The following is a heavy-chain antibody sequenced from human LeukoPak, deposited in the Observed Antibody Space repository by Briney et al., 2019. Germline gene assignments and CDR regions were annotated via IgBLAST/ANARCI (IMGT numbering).Heavy chain of an antibody. CDR2: IYRDGSST. CDR3: ARTYGSGRYPGDWFDP. D-gene: IGHD6-19*01. Sequence: GGSLRLSCTASGFTFSSYWMHWVRQAPGKGLVWVSRIYRDGSSTSYADCVKGRFTISRDNAKNTLYLQMNSLRSEDTAVYYCARTYGSGRYPGDWFDPWGQGTLVTVSS. J-gene: IGHJ5*02. CDR1: GFTFSSYW. V-gene: IGHV3-74*01.